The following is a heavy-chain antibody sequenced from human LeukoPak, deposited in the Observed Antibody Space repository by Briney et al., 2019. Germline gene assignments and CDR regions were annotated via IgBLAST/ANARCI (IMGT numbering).Heavy chain of an antibody. V-gene: IGHV4-39*07. D-gene: IGHD3-16*01. Sequence: PSETLSLTCTVSGGSISSSSYYWGWIRQPPGKGLEWIGSIYYSGSTYYNPSLKSRVTISVDTSKNQFSLKLSSVTAADTAVYYCARDHSWGSPPDYWGQGTLVTVSS. J-gene: IGHJ4*02. CDR2: IYYSGST. CDR1: GGSISSSSYY. CDR3: ARDHSWGSPPDY.